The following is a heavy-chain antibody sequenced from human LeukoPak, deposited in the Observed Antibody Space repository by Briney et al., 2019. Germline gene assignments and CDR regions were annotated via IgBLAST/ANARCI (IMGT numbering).Heavy chain of an antibody. J-gene: IGHJ3*02. CDR3: ARKEDYGDYAFNI. V-gene: IGHV5-51*01. D-gene: IGHD4-17*01. CDR2: IYSADSDT. CDR1: GYRFSNYW. Sequence: GESLKISCKGSGYRFSNYWIGWLRPMPGKGLEYIGIIYSADSDTRYSPSFQGQVTISDDKSITTAYLQGRSLKASDTAMYYCARKEDYGDYAFNIGGQETMVTVSS.